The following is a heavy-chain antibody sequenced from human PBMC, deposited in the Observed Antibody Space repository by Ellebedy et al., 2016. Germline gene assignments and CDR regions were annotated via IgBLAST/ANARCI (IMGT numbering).Heavy chain of an antibody. CDR3: TTVYRYNYDSV. Sequence: GESLKISCAASGFTFSNAWMNWVRQAPGKGLEWVGRIKSKTDGRAADYAAPVKGRFTISRDDSKNTLYLQMNSLKTEDTAVYFCTTVYRYNYDSVWGQGTLVTVSS. CDR1: GFTFSNAW. D-gene: IGHD5-18*01. V-gene: IGHV3-15*01. CDR2: IKSKTDGRAA. J-gene: IGHJ4*02.